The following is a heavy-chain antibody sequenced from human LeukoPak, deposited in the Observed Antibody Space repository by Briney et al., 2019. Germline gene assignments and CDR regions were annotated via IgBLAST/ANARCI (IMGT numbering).Heavy chain of an antibody. CDR3: AKAHVLRYFDWLPNFDY. D-gene: IGHD3-9*01. CDR1: GFTFSSYA. CDR2: ISGSGGST. Sequence: PGGSLRLSCAASGFTFSSYAMSWVRQAPGKGLEWVSAISGSGGSTYYADSVKSRFTISGDNSKNTLYLQMNSLRAEDTAVYYCAKAHVLRYFDWLPNFDYWGQGTLVTVSS. J-gene: IGHJ4*02. V-gene: IGHV3-23*01.